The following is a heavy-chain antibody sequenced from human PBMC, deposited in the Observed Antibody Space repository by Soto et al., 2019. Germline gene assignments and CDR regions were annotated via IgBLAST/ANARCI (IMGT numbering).Heavy chain of an antibody. V-gene: IGHV1-18*04. Sequence: ASVKVTCKASGYTLTAHGLNWVRPAQGRGLEWMGRIATHDGSSLSAQRLHGRLTLTRDSFTSTAYMELGGLTSDDTGLYYCARNDGYDSTDYWGQGTLVTVSS. CDR3: ARNDGYDSTDY. D-gene: IGHD3-22*01. CDR2: IATHDGSS. CDR1: GYTLTAHG. J-gene: IGHJ4*02.